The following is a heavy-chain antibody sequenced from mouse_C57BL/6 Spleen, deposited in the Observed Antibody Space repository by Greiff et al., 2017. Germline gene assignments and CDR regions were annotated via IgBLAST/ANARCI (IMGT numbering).Heavy chain of an antibody. J-gene: IGHJ3*01. V-gene: IGHV6-3*01. D-gene: IGHD2-2*01. Sequence: EVMLVESGGGLVQPGGSMKLSCVASGFTFSNYWMNWVRQSPEKGLEWVAQIRLKSDNYATHYAESVKGRFTISRDDSKSSVYLQMNNLRAEDTGIYYCTGWFEGFAYWGQGTLVTVSA. CDR1: GFTFSNYW. CDR3: TGWFEGFAY. CDR2: IRLKSDNYAT.